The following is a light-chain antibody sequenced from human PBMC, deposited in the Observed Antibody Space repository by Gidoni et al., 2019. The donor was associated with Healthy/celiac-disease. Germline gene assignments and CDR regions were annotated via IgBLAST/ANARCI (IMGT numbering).Light chain of an antibody. CDR1: QDISNY. V-gene: IGKV1-33*01. CDR2: DAS. Sequence: DIQMPQSHSSLSASVGDRVTITCQASQDISNYLNWYQQKPGKAPKLLIYDASNVETGVPSRFSGSGSGTDFTVTISSLQPEDIATYYCEQYDNLPYTFGQGTKLEIK. CDR3: EQYDNLPYT. J-gene: IGKJ2*01.